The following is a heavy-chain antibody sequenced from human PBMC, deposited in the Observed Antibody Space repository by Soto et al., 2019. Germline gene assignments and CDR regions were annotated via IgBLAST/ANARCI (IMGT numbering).Heavy chain of an antibody. CDR1: GGPFGGYY. V-gene: IGHV4-34*01. CDR3: ASLDSSGYDYSGWFDP. CDR2: INHSGST. D-gene: IGHD3-22*01. Sequence: PLETLSLTCAVYGGPFGGYYWSWIRQPPGKGLEWIGEINHSGSTNYNPSPQSRVTISVDTSKNQFSLKLSSVTAADTAVYYCASLDSSGYDYSGWFDPWGQGIIVTVSS. J-gene: IGHJ5*02.